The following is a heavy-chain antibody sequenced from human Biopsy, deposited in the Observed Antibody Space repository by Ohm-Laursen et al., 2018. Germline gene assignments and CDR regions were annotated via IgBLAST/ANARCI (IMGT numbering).Heavy chain of an antibody. CDR1: GITANDHY. D-gene: IGHD3-16*01. V-gene: IGHV3-53*01. Sequence: SLRLSCSASGITANDHYMSWVRQAPGKGLEWVSSLHDRGVTYYADSVKGRFTISGDNSKNTLYLQMNGLRAEDTAVYFCQGGHLPPGQFYGVDAWGQGTTVTVSS. CDR3: QGGHLPPGQFYGVDA. CDR2: LHDRGVT. J-gene: IGHJ6*02.